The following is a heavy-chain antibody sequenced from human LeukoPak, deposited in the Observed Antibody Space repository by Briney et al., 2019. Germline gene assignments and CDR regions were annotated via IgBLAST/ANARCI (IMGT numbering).Heavy chain of an antibody. D-gene: IGHD5-18*01. V-gene: IGHV3-53*01. J-gene: IGHJ5*02. Sequence: GGSLRLSCTVSGFTVSSNSMSWVRQAPGKGLEWVSFIYSDNTHYSDSVKGRFTISRDNSKNTLYLQMNSLRAEDTAVYYCARDSTGYGYEEWSWGQGTLVTVSS. CDR1: GFTVSSNS. CDR3: ARDSTGYGYEEWS. CDR2: IYSDNT.